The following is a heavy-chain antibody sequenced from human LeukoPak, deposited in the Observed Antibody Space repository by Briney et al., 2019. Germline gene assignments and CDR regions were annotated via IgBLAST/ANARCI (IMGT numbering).Heavy chain of an antibody. CDR1: GFTFNSDA. J-gene: IGHJ4*02. D-gene: IGHD1-26*01. CDR3: AKGSRGSYHY. CDR2: ITDSGVDT. Sequence: GGSLRLSCAASGFTFNSDAMTWVRQAPEKGLECVSSITDSGVDTYYADSVKGRFTISRDNSKNTLFLQMNSLRAEDTAVYYCAKGSRGSYHYWGQGTLVTVSS. V-gene: IGHV3-23*01.